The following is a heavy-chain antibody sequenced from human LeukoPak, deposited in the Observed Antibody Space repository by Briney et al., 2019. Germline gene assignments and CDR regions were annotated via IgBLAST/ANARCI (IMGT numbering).Heavy chain of an antibody. D-gene: IGHD6-13*01. CDR1: GGSISSSSYY. CDR2: IYYSGST. CDR3: ARHLVGAAAAGTVDY. J-gene: IGHJ4*02. Sequence: KPSETLSLTCTVSGGSISSSSYYWGWVRQPPGKVLEWIGSIYYSGSTYYNPSLKSRVTISVDTPNNQFYLQLGAVTAADTAVYYCARHLVGAAAAGTVDYWGQGTLVTVSS. V-gene: IGHV4-39*01.